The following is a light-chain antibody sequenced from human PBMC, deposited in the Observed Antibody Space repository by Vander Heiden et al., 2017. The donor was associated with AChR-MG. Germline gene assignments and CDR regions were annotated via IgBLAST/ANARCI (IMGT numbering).Light chain of an antibody. V-gene: IGKV3-15*01. Sequence: EIVMTQSPATLSVSPGERATLSCRASQSVSSNLAWYQQKPGQAPRLLSYGASTRATGIPARFSGSGSGTECTLTISSLQSEDFAVYYCQQYNNWPSYTFGQGTKLEIK. CDR2: GAS. CDR1: QSVSSN. CDR3: QQYNNWPSYT. J-gene: IGKJ2*01.